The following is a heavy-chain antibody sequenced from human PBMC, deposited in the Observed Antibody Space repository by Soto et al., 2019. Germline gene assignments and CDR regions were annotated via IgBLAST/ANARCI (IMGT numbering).Heavy chain of an antibody. CDR2: ISGSGGST. V-gene: IGHV3-23*01. Sequence: GGSLRLSCAASGFTFSSYAMSWVRQAPGKGLEWVSAISGSGGSTYYADSVKGRFTISRDNSKNTLYLQMNSRRAEDTAVYYCARVTGYYGSGSYSGFDPWGQGTLVTVSS. J-gene: IGHJ5*02. CDR1: GFTFSSYA. D-gene: IGHD3-10*01. CDR3: ARVTGYYGSGSYSGFDP.